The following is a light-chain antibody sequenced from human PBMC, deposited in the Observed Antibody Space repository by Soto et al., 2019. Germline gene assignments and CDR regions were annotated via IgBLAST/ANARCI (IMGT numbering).Light chain of an antibody. CDR2: AAS. Sequence: ESQLTHAPSALSTSVGDRVTITCRASQSISSYLNWYQQRPGKAPKLLIYAASSLQSGVPSRFSGSGSGTDFTLTISSLQPEDFATYYCQQSYSTPQITFGQGTRLEIK. J-gene: IGKJ5*01. CDR3: QQSYSTPQIT. V-gene: IGKV1-39*01. CDR1: QSISSY.